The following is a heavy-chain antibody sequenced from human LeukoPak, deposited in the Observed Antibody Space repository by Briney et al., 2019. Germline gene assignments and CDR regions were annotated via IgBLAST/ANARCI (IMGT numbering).Heavy chain of an antibody. V-gene: IGHV1-18*01. CDR3: ARVYSTNYYGSGDRPFLFDY. D-gene: IGHD3-10*01. J-gene: IGHJ4*02. Sequence: ASVKVSCKASGYTFTSYGFSWVRQAPGQGLEWMGWVSTYYGNTNYAQKLQDRVTMTTDTSTSTAYMELTSLRSDDTAVYYCARVYSTNYYGSGDRPFLFDYWGQGTVVTVSS. CDR2: VSTYYGNT. CDR1: GYTFTSYG.